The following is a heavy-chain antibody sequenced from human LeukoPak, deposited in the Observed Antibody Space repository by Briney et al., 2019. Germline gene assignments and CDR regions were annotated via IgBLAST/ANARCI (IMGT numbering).Heavy chain of an antibody. J-gene: IGHJ4*02. CDR3: VRTYHYDTSGYDY. V-gene: IGHV4-59*01. CDR2: IYYSGSI. D-gene: IGHD3-22*01. CDR1: GDSISSYY. Sequence: SETLSLTCTVSGDSISSYYWSWIRQPPGKGLEWIGYIYYSGSISYNPSLKSRVTISIDTSKNQFYLNLRSVTAADTAVYYCVRTYHYDTSGYDYWGQGTLVTVSS.